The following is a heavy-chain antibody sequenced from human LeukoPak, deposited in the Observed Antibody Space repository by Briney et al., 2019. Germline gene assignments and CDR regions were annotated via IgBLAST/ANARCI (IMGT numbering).Heavy chain of an antibody. CDR3: AKLAGYYDSSGYLFDY. D-gene: IGHD3-22*01. Sequence: GGSLRLSCAASGFTFSSYAMSWVRQAPGKGLEWVSAISGSGGSTYYADSVKGRCTISRDNSKNTLYLQMNSLRAEDTAVYYCAKLAGYYDSSGYLFDYWGQGTLVTVSS. J-gene: IGHJ4*02. CDR1: GFTFSSYA. V-gene: IGHV3-23*01. CDR2: ISGSGGST.